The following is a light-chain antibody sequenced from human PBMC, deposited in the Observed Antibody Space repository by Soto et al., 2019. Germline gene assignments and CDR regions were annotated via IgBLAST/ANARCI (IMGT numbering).Light chain of an antibody. CDR2: GGS. Sequence: EIVLTQSPGTLSLSPGERATLSCRASQSVSSSYLAWYQQKPGQAPRLLLYGGSSRATGIPDRFSGSGAGTDFTLTISRLEPEDSAVYYCHQYGSSPWTFGQGTKVEIK. V-gene: IGKV3-20*01. CDR3: HQYGSSPWT. CDR1: QSVSSSY. J-gene: IGKJ1*01.